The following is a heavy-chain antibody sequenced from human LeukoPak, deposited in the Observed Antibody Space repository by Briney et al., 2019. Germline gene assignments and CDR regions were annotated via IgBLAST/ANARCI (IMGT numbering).Heavy chain of an antibody. V-gene: IGHV3-30*02. D-gene: IGHD3-10*01. CDR1: GFTFSSYG. CDR3: AKGMAPYGSGSLFDY. J-gene: IGHJ4*02. Sequence: GGSLRLSCAASGFTFSSYGMHWVRQAPGKGLEWVAFIRYDGSNKYYADSRKGRFTISRDNSKNTLHLQMSSLRAEDTAVYYCAKGMAPYGSGSLFDYWGQGTLVTVSS. CDR2: IRYDGSNK.